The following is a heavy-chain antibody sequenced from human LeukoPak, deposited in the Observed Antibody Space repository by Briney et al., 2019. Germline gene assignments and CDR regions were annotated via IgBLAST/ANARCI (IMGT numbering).Heavy chain of an antibody. CDR2: ISSNGGST. Sequence: GGSLRLSCAASGFTFSSYAMHWVRQAPGKGLEYVSAISSNGGSTYYANSVKGRFTISRDNSKNTLYLQMGSLRAEDMAVYYCARGPSYGGNQPYYYYYYMDVWGKGTTVTVSS. D-gene: IGHD4-23*01. J-gene: IGHJ6*03. CDR3: ARGPSYGGNQPYYYYYYMDV. CDR1: GFTFSSYA. V-gene: IGHV3-64*01.